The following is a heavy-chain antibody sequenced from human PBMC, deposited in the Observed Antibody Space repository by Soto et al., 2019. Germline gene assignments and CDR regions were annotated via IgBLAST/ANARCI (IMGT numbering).Heavy chain of an antibody. CDR2: ISYDGSNK. CDR1: GFTFSSYA. CDR3: ARDLLYGDYPIPGGKYYYGMDV. J-gene: IGHJ6*02. D-gene: IGHD4-17*01. V-gene: IGHV3-30-3*01. Sequence: PGGSLRLSCAASGFTFSSYAMHWVRQAPGKGLEWVAVISYDGSNKYYADSVKGRFTISRDNSKNTLYLQMNSLRAEDTAVYYCARDLLYGDYPIPGGKYYYGMDVWGQGTTVTVSS.